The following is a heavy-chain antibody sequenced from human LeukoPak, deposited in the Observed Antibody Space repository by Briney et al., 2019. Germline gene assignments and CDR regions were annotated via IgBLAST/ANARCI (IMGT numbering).Heavy chain of an antibody. CDR1: GYTFTSYD. V-gene: IGHV1-8*01. CDR3: GRPLQRGSWTQRALDY. D-gene: IGHD3-10*01. Sequence: ASVKVSCKASGYTFTSYDISWVRQATGQGLEWMGWMNPNSGNAGYAQRFQGRVTMTRNNPISTAYMELTSLRSEDTAVYYCGRPLQRGSWTQRALDYWGQGTLVTVSS. CDR2: MNPNSGNA. J-gene: IGHJ4*02.